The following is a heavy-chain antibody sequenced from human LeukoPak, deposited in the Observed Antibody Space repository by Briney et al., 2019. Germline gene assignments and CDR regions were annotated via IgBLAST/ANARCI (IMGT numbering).Heavy chain of an antibody. CDR1: GFTFDDYA. D-gene: IGHD1-14*01. Sequence: GRSLRLSCAVSGFTFDDYAMHWVRQVPGKGLEWVAGISWNSDTRGYVDSVKGRFTISRDNARNSLYLQMNSLRAEDTALYYCARAVGMKDAFDIWGQGTMVTVSS. J-gene: IGHJ3*02. CDR2: ISWNSDTR. V-gene: IGHV3-9*01. CDR3: ARAVGMKDAFDI.